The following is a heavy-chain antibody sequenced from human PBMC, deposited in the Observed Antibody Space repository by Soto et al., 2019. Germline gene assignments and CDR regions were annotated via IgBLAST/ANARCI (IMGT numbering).Heavy chain of an antibody. V-gene: IGHV4-4*02. Sequence: SETLSLTCAVSGGSISSSNWWSWVRQPPGKGLEWIGEIYHSGSTNYNPSLKSRVTISVDKSKNQFSLKLSSVTAADTAVYYCARRGDYYDSSGYPTPFDYWGQGTLVTVSS. D-gene: IGHD3-22*01. J-gene: IGHJ4*02. CDR1: GGSISSSNW. CDR3: ARRGDYYDSSGYPTPFDY. CDR2: IYHSGST.